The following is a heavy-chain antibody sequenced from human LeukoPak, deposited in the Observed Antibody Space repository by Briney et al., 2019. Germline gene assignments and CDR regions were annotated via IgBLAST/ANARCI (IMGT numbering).Heavy chain of an antibody. J-gene: IGHJ4*01. CDR2: ISTSSITI. D-gene: IGHD4-17*01. Sequence: GGSLRLSCAASGFTFSSNSMNWVRQAPGKGLEWVSYISTSSITIKYADAVKGRFTISRDNSQNTLYLQMNSLRAEDTAVYYCARAPMTTEDYWGQGTLVTVSS. V-gene: IGHV3-48*01. CDR1: GFTFSSNS. CDR3: ARAPMTTEDY.